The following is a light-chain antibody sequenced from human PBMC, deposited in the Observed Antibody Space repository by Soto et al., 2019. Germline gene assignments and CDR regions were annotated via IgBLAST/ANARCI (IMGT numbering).Light chain of an antibody. J-gene: IGKJ2*01. CDR2: DAS. Sequence: ELVMTQSPVTLSVSPGERVALSCRASQSVGSNFAWYQQRPGQAPRLLIYDASTRATGIPARFSGSGSATEFTLPISSLQSEDSAVYYCQQYNNWPYTFGQGTKLEIK. V-gene: IGKV3D-15*01. CDR1: QSVGSN. CDR3: QQYNNWPYT.